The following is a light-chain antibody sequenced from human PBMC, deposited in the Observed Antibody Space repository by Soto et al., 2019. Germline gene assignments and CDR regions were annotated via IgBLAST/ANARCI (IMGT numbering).Light chain of an antibody. CDR1: QSISNH. Sequence: EIVMTQSPATLAVSPGESATLSCRASQSISNHLTWYQQKPGQPPRLLIYDASTRSTGIPARFSGSGSGTEFTLTISNLQSEDFAVYYCQQYTGCPYTFGQGTKLEIK. CDR3: QQYTGCPYT. J-gene: IGKJ2*01. V-gene: IGKV3-15*01. CDR2: DAS.